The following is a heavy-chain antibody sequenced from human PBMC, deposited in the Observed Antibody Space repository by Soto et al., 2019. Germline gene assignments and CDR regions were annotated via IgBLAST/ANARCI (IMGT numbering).Heavy chain of an antibody. CDR2: IIPIFGTA. Sequence: QVQLVQSGAEVKKPGSSVKVSCKASGGTFSSYAISWVRQAPGQGLEWMGGIIPIFGTANYAQKFQGRVTITADESTSTAYMELSSLRSEDTAVYYFARGGDIVVVPAARDYYYGMDVWGQGTTVTVSS. CDR1: GGTFSSYA. V-gene: IGHV1-69*01. D-gene: IGHD2-2*01. CDR3: ARGGDIVVVPAARDYYYGMDV. J-gene: IGHJ6*02.